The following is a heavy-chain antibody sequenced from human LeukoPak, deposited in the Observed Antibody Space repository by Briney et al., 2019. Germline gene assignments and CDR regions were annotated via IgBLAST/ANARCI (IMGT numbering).Heavy chain of an antibody. Sequence: PSETLSLTCAVSGGSISCGGYCGSWIRQPPGKGLEWIGDISHRGRTYHNPSLKSRVTQSVDRSKNQFPLTLSSVTAPDTAVYYCARAGLTMVRGFDYWGQGTLVTVSS. J-gene: IGHJ4*02. V-gene: IGHV4-30-2*01. CDR3: ARAGLTMVRGFDY. CDR2: ISHRGRT. CDR1: GGSISCGGYC. D-gene: IGHD3-10*01.